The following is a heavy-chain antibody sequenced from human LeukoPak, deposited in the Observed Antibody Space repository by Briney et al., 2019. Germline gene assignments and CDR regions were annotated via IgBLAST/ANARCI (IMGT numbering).Heavy chain of an antibody. CDR2: ISGSGSST. Sequence: GGSLRLSCAASGFTFSTYAMSWVRQAPGKGPEWVSGISGSGSSTYYADSVKSRFTISRDNSKNTLYLQMNSLRAEDTAVYYRAGRYDSSGYYLRWGQGTLVAAPS. CDR1: GFTFSTYA. CDR3: AGRYDSSGYYLR. J-gene: IGHJ4*02. D-gene: IGHD3-22*01. V-gene: IGHV3-23*01.